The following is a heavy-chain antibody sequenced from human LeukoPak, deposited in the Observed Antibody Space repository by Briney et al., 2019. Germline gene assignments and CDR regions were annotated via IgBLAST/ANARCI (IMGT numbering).Heavy chain of an antibody. CDR2: IYYSGST. V-gene: IGHV4-59*06. Sequence: SETLSLTCTVSGGSINSYFWTWIRQPPGKGLEWIRYIYYSGSTYYNPSLKSRVTISVDTSKNQFSLKLSSVTAADTAVYYCASYCGGDCYFDYWGQGTLVTVSS. CDR1: GGSINSYF. CDR3: ASYCGGDCYFDY. J-gene: IGHJ4*02. D-gene: IGHD2-21*02.